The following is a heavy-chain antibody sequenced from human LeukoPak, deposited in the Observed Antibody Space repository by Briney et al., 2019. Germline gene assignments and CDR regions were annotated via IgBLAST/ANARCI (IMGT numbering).Heavy chain of an antibody. J-gene: IGHJ4*02. Sequence: PGRSLRLSCAASGFTFSSYGMHWVRQAPGKGLEWVAVIWYDGSNKYYADSVKGRFTISRDNSKNTLYLQMNSLRAEDTAVYYCAKPYSSSWGAFDYWGQGTLVTVSS. D-gene: IGHD6-13*01. V-gene: IGHV3-33*06. CDR3: AKPYSSSWGAFDY. CDR1: GFTFSSYG. CDR2: IWYDGSNK.